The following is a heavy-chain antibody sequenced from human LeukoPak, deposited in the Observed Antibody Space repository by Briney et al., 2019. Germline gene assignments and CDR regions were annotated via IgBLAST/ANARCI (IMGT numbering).Heavy chain of an antibody. D-gene: IGHD5-12*01. V-gene: IGHV4-39*07. CDR1: GVSVKTNSDY. CDR3: ARDGRSGYEDL. J-gene: IGHJ5*02. CDR2: IYHVGGT. Sequence: SETLSLTCNVSGVSVKTNSDYWGWLRQPPGKGLEWIGSIYHVGGTYYNPSLKSRVTISIDTSKNQFSLRLTSVTAADTAIYYCARDGRSGYEDLWGPGTLVTVSS.